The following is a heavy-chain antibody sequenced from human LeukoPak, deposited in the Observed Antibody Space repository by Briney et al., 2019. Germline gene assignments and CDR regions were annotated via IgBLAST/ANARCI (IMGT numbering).Heavy chain of an antibody. D-gene: IGHD3-16*01. Sequence: PSETLSLTCTVSGGSISSGSYHWSWIRQPAGKGLEWIGRIYTSGSTNYNPSLKSRVTISVDTSKNQFSLKLSSVTAADTAVYYCASEKLGSYYYYMDVWGKGTTVTISS. V-gene: IGHV4-61*02. J-gene: IGHJ6*03. CDR2: IYTSGST. CDR3: ASEKLGSYYYYMDV. CDR1: GGSISSGSYH.